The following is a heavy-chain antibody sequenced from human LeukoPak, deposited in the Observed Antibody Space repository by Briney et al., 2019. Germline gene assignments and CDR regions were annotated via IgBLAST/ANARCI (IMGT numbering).Heavy chain of an antibody. D-gene: IGHD2-2*01. CDR1: GFTFSDYY. CDR3: ARGVVPAAKEYYFDY. CDR2: ISSSDTSI. J-gene: IGHJ4*02. V-gene: IGHV3-11*01. Sequence: GGSLRLSCAASGFTFSDYYMTWIRQAPGKGLEWVSYISSSDTSIDYADSVKGRFTISRDNSKNTLYLQMNSLRAEDTAVYYCARGVVPAAKEYYFDYWGQGTLVTVSS.